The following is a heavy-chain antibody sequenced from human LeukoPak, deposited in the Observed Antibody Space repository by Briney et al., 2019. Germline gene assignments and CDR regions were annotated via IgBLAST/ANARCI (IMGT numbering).Heavy chain of an antibody. CDR2: IYCSGST. Sequence: NPSETLPLTCTVSGGSISSSSYYWGWIRQPPGKGLEWIGSIYCSGSTYYNPSLKSRVTISVDTSKNQFSLKLSSVTAADTAVYYCARHPVDSSGYHQIRGDYWGQGTLVTVSS. J-gene: IGHJ4*02. CDR3: ARHPVDSSGYHQIRGDY. CDR1: GGSISSSSYY. D-gene: IGHD3-22*01. V-gene: IGHV4-39*01.